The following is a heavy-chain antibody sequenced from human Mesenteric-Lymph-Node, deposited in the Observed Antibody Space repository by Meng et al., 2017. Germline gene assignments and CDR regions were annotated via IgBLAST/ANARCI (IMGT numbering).Heavy chain of an antibody. J-gene: IGHJ3*02. Sequence: SETLSLTCAVSGGSISSSNWWSWVRQPPGKGLEWIGEIYHSGSTNYNPSLKSRVTISVDKSKNQFSLKLSSVTAADTAVYYCANTRGYYDSSGYSIMVDAFDIWGQGTMVTVSS. CDR2: IYHSGST. V-gene: IGHV4-4*02. CDR1: GGSISSSNW. D-gene: IGHD3-22*01. CDR3: ANTRGYYDSSGYSIMVDAFDI.